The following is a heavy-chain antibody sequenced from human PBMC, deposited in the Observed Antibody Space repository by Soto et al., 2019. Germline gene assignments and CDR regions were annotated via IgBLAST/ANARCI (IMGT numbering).Heavy chain of an antibody. V-gene: IGHV1-3*01. D-gene: IGHD4-17*01. CDR3: ARDLKTSLNDYGDLYFDY. Sequence: ASVKVSCKASGYTFTSYAMHWVRQAPGQRLEWMGWINAGNGNTKYAQKFQGRVTITRDTSTSTAYMELRSLRSDDTAVYYCARDLKTSLNDYGDLYFDYWGQGTLVTVSS. CDR1: GYTFTSYA. J-gene: IGHJ4*02. CDR2: INAGNGNT.